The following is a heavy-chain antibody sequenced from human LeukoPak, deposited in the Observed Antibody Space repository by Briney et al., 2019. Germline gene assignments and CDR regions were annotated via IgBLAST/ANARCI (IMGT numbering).Heavy chain of an antibody. V-gene: IGHV4-34*01. D-gene: IGHD4-17*01. CDR3: ARDHPPIYGDYARGNFDY. J-gene: IGHJ4*02. CDR2: INHSGST. CDR1: GGSFGGYY. Sequence: SSETLSLTCAVYGGSFGGYYWSWIRQPPGKGLEWIGEINHSGSTNYNPSLKSRVTISVDTSKNQFSLKLSSVTAADTAVYYCARDHPPIYGDYARGNFDYWGQGTLVTVSS.